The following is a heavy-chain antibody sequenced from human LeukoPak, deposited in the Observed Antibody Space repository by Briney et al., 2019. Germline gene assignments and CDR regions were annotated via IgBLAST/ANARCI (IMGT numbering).Heavy chain of an antibody. CDR1: GFTFSSYS. J-gene: IGHJ4*02. CDR2: ISSSSSTI. CDR3: AQDYCGGDCYSFGY. D-gene: IGHD2-21*02. V-gene: IGHV3-48*02. Sequence: GGSLRLSYAVSGFTFSSYSMSWVRQAPGKGLEWVSYISSSSSTIYYADSVKGRFTISRDNAKKSLYLQMNSLRDEDTAVYYCAQDYCGGDCYSFGYWGQGTLVTVSS.